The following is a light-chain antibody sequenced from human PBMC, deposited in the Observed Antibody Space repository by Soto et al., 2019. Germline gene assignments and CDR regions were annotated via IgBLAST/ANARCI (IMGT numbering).Light chain of an antibody. CDR3: QQCNSYPYT. Sequence: DIQLTQSPSFLSASVGDRVTITCRASQGISSYLAWYQQKPGKAPNLLIYAASTLQSGVPSRFSGSGSGTEFTLTINSLQPEDFATYSCQQCNSYPYTFGQGTKLEI. CDR2: AAS. V-gene: IGKV1-9*01. CDR1: QGISSY. J-gene: IGKJ2*01.